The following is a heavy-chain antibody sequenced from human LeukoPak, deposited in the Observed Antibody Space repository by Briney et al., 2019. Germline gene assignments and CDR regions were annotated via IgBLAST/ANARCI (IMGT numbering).Heavy chain of an antibody. CDR1: GGTFSSYA. J-gene: IGHJ3*02. Sequence: SVKVSCKASGGTFSSYAISWVRQAPGQGLEWMGRIIPIFGIANYAQKFQSRVTITADKSTSTAYMELSSLRSEDTAVYYCARNGGNQGDAFDIWGQGTMVTVSS. D-gene: IGHD4-23*01. CDR3: ARNGGNQGDAFDI. CDR2: IIPIFGIA. V-gene: IGHV1-69*04.